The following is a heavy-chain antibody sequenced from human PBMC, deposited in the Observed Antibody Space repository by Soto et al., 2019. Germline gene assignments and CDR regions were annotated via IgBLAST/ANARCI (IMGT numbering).Heavy chain of an antibody. CDR1: GFTFSGSA. Sequence: GGSLRLSCAASGFTFSGSAMHWVRQASGKGLEWVGRIRSKANSYATAYAASVKGRFTISRDDSKNTAYLQMNSLKTEDTAVYYCTRHVGKDPSSSWSHYYYYYGMDVWGQGTTVTVSS. J-gene: IGHJ6*02. V-gene: IGHV3-73*01. CDR2: IRSKANSYAT. CDR3: TRHVGKDPSSSWSHYYYYYGMDV. D-gene: IGHD6-13*01.